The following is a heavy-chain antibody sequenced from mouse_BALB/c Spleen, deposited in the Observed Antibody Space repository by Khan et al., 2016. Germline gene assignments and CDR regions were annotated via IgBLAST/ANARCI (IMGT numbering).Heavy chain of an antibody. CDR2: ISYSGST. D-gene: IGHD1-1*01. Sequence: EVQLQESGPGLVKPSQSLSLTCTVTGYSITSDYAWNWIRQFPGNKLDWMGYISYSGSTSYNPSLKSRISITRDTSKNQFFLQLNSVTTEDTATYYCARGRGYYGPFDYWGQGTTLTVSS. V-gene: IGHV3-2*02. CDR3: ARGRGYYGPFDY. CDR1: GYSITSDYA. J-gene: IGHJ2*01.